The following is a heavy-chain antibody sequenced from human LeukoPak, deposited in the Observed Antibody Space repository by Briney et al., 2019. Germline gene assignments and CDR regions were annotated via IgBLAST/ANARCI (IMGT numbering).Heavy chain of an antibody. CDR2: IYSSGST. D-gene: IGHD4-17*01. CDR3: TRVAYGDFDY. V-gene: IGHV4-61*02. Sequence: SETLSLTCTVSGGSFSSGSYYWSWIRQPAGKGLEWVGRIYSSGSTNYTPSLKSRVTISVDTPKNPLSLKLSSVTAADTAVYYGTRVAYGDFDYWGQGTLVTVSS. J-gene: IGHJ4*02. CDR1: GGSFSSGSYY.